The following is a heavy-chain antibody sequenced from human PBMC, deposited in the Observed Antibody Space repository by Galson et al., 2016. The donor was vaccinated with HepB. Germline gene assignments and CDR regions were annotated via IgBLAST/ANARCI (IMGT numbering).Heavy chain of an antibody. Sequence: SLRLSCAASGFIFSNYGMHWVRQAPGRGLEWVALISSDGNYRYYADSVKGRFSISRDNANNTLYVQMNSLRAEDTAVYYCAKVPYGDYGIYDNWGQGTLVTVSS. CDR1: GFIFSNYG. J-gene: IGHJ4*02. V-gene: IGHV3-30*18. CDR2: ISSDGNYR. CDR3: AKVPYGDYGIYDN. D-gene: IGHD4-17*01.